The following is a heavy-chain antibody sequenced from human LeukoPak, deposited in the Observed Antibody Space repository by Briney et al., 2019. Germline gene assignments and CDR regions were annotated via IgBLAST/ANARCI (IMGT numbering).Heavy chain of an antibody. V-gene: IGHV3-64D*09. CDR2: ISSDGGST. Sequence: GGSLRLSCSGSGFTFSSYGMHWVRQAPGKGLEYVSAISSDGGSTYYGDSVKGRFTIPRDNSRNSLYLRMSSLSTEDTAVYYCVKGRGVLTTVTAHYFDYWGRGTLVTVSS. CDR1: GFTFSSYG. D-gene: IGHD4-17*01. CDR3: VKGRGVLTTVTAHYFDY. J-gene: IGHJ4*02.